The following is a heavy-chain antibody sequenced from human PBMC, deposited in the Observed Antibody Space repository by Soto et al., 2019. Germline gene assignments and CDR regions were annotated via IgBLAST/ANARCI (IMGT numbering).Heavy chain of an antibody. CDR2: MSYDGSDT. D-gene: IGHD3-10*02. V-gene: IGHV3-30*02. CDR1: GFMFSNNG. Sequence: PGGSLRLSCVGSGFMFSNNGMHWVRQTPGKGLEWVAFMSYDGSDTFYADSVKGRFTISRDNSKNTLFLHMSNLRAEDTAMYYCTIVRVADSALDHWGQGTLVTVSS. CDR3: TIVRVADSALDH. J-gene: IGHJ4*02.